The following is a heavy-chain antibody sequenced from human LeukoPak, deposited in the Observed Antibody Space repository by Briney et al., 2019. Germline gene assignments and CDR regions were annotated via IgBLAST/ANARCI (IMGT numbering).Heavy chain of an antibody. CDR3: AKEGPYGRYFDY. D-gene: IGHD4-17*01. Sequence: GRSLRLSCAASGFTSDDYAMHWVRQAPGKGLEWVSGISWNSGSIGYADSVKGRFTISRDNAKNSLYLQMNSLRAEDTALYYCAKEGPYGRYFDYWGQGTLVTVSS. CDR1: GFTSDDYA. CDR2: ISWNSGSI. J-gene: IGHJ4*02. V-gene: IGHV3-9*02.